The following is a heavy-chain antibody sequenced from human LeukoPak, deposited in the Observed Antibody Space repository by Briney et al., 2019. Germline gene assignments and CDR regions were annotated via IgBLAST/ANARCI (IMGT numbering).Heavy chain of an antibody. CDR1: GFTFSGYS. D-gene: IGHD5-12*01. J-gene: IGHJ6*02. Sequence: GGSLRLSCAASGFTFSGYSMNWVRQAPGKGLEWVSSISSSSSYIYYADSVKGRFTISRDNAKNSLYLQMNSLRAEDTAVYYCARDIVATIKEYYYGMDVWGQGTTVTVSS. CDR2: ISSSSSYI. CDR3: ARDIVATIKEYYYGMDV. V-gene: IGHV3-21*01.